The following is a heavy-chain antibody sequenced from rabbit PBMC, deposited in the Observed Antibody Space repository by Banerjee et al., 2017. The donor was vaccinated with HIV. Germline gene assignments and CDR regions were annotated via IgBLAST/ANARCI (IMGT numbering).Heavy chain of an antibody. D-gene: IGHD6-1*01. Sequence: QEQLVESGGGLVQPEGSLTLTCKASGFDFSNKYVMCWVRQAPGKGLEWIACINTSSGNTVYATWAKGRFTISKTSWTTVTLQMTSLTAADTASYFCATRAYSDYGYAFNLWGPGTLVTVS. CDR3: ATRAYSDYGYAFNL. CDR1: GFDFSNKYV. J-gene: IGHJ6*01. V-gene: IGHV1S45*01. CDR2: INTSSGNT.